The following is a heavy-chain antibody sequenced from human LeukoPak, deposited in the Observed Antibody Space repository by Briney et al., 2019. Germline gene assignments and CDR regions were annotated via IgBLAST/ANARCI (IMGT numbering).Heavy chain of an antibody. D-gene: IGHD3-9*01. Sequence: PGGSLRLSCAAPGFTFSSYAMHWVRQAPGKGLEYVSAISSNGGSTYYANSVKGRFTISRDNSKNTLYLQMGSLRAEDMAVYYCARGLIIRNILTGYGHYYYGMDVWGQGTTVTVSS. V-gene: IGHV3-64*01. CDR3: ARGLIIRNILTGYGHYYYGMDV. CDR1: GFTFSSYA. J-gene: IGHJ6*02. CDR2: ISSNGGST.